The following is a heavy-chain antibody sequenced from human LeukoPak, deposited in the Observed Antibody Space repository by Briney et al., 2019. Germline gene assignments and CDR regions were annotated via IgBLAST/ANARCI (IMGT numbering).Heavy chain of an antibody. D-gene: IGHD6-19*01. V-gene: IGHV3-23*01. CDR3: AKETKYTSGRLTIDY. J-gene: IGHJ4*02. Sequence: GGSVPHFCTASGFTFSSYGVSWGRQPPGKGLEWVSGIIGSGNSAYYADSVKGRFTISRDNSKNTLYLQMNSLRAEDTAVYYCAKETKYTSGRLTIDYWGEASSASVSS. CDR1: GFTFSSYG. CDR2: IIGSGNSA.